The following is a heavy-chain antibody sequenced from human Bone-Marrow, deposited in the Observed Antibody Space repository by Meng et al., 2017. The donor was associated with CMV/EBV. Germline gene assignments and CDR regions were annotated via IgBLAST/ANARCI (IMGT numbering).Heavy chain of an antibody. CDR3: ARFEPYYYDSSGYSDGAFDI. V-gene: IGHV2-70*20. CDR1: GFSLSTSGMC. D-gene: IGHD3-22*01. CDR2: IDWDDDK. Sequence: SGPTLVKPTQTLTLTCTFSGFSLSTSGMCVSWVRQPPGKALEWLALIDWDDDKYYSTSLKTRLTISKDTSKHQVVLTMTNMDPVDTATYYCARFEPYYYDSSGYSDGAFDIWGQGTMVTVSS. J-gene: IGHJ3*02.